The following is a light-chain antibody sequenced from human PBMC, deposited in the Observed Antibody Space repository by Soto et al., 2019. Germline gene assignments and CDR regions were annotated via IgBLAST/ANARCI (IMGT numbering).Light chain of an antibody. CDR2: DAS. J-gene: IGKJ4*01. CDR1: QSIGRL. Sequence: DIQMTQSPSTLSASVGDRVTIACRASQSIGRLLAWYQGKPGKAPELLIYDASNLETGVPLRFSGSGSGTEFTLTTSSLQPDDFATYYCQQYSRYPLTFGGGTKVEI. CDR3: QQYSRYPLT. V-gene: IGKV1-5*01.